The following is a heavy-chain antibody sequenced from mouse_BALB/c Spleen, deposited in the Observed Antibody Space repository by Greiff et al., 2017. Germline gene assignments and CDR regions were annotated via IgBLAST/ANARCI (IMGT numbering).Heavy chain of an antibody. CDR3: AWYYYGSLYYAMDY. CDR1: GYTFTSYW. Sequence: QVQLQQPGAELVKPGASVKLSCKASGYTFTSYWMHWVKQRPGQGLEWIGEINPSNGRTNYNEKFKSKATLTVDKSSSTAYMQLSSLTSEDSAVYYCAWYYYGSLYYAMDYWGQGTSVTVSS. CDR2: INPSNGRT. D-gene: IGHD1-1*01. V-gene: IGHV1S81*02. J-gene: IGHJ4*01.